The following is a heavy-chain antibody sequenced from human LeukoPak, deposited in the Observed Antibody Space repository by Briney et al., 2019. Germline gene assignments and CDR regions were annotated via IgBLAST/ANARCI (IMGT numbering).Heavy chain of an antibody. J-gene: IGHJ4*02. CDR3: ARRPYYYDSSGYPN. CDR2: INHSGST. CDR1: GWSFNGHY. Sequence: SETLSLTCAGYGWSFNGHYWSWLRQAPGKGLEGDGEINHSGSTNYNPSLTSRVTISVDPSKTQFSLTLSSVTAADTAVYYCARRPYYYDSSGYPNWGQGTLVAVSS. D-gene: IGHD3-22*01. V-gene: IGHV4-34*01.